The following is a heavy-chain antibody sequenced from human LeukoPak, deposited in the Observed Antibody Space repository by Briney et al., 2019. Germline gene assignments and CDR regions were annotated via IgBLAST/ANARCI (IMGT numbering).Heavy chain of an antibody. CDR3: ARWRYCGGDCYPSAFDI. D-gene: IGHD2-21*02. V-gene: IGHV4-59*01. Sequence: PSETLSLTCTVSGGSISSFYWSWIQQPPGKGLEWIGYFYYSGSTNYNPSLKSRVTISVDTSKNQFSLKLSSVTAADTAVYYCARWRYCGGDCYPSAFDIWGQGTMVTVSS. J-gene: IGHJ3*02. CDR2: FYYSGST. CDR1: GGSISSFY.